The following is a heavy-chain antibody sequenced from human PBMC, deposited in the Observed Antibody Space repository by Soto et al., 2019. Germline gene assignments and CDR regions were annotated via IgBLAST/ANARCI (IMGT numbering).Heavy chain of an antibody. D-gene: IGHD2-21*02. CDR3: ARGGAAYCGGDCYWYFDL. CDR1: GGSISSYY. CDR2: IYYSGST. V-gene: IGHV4-59*01. Sequence: QVQLQESGPGLVKPSETLSLTCTVSGGSISSYYWSWIRQPPGKGLEWIGYIYYSGSTNYNPSLKSRVTISVDTSKNQFSLKLSSVTAADTAVDYCARGGAAYCGGDCYWYFDLWGRGTLVTVSS. J-gene: IGHJ2*01.